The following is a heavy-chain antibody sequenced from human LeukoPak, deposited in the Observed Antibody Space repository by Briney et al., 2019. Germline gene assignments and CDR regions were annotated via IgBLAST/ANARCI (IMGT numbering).Heavy chain of an antibody. D-gene: IGHD3-22*01. CDR1: GFTFSSYA. CDR3: AKGYYDSSGYYYVSDY. CDR2: ISGSGGST. V-gene: IGHV3-23*01. Sequence: GGSLRLSCAASGFTFSSYAMSWVRQAPGKGLEWVSAISGSGGSTYYADSVKGRFTISRDNSKNTLYLQMNSLRAEDTAVYYCAKGYYDSSGYYYVSDYWGQGTLVTVSS. J-gene: IGHJ4*02.